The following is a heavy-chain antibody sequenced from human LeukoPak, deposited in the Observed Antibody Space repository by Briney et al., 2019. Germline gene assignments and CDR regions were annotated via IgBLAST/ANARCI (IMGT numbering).Heavy chain of an antibody. D-gene: IGHD3-22*01. J-gene: IGHJ3*01. CDR1: GFTFSSYA. CDR2: ISYDGSNK. V-gene: IGHV3-30-3*01. Sequence: PGGSLRLSCAASGFTFSSYAMHWVRQAPGKGLEWVAVISYDGSNKYYADSVKGRFTISRDNIKKSLFLQMNSLRAEDTAVYYCARGDYYDTSGVYIDAFDVWGQGTMVTVSS. CDR3: ARGDYYDTSGVYIDAFDV.